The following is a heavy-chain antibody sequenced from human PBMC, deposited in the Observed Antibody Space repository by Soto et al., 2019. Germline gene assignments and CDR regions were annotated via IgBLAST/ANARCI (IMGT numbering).Heavy chain of an antibody. CDR3: VALRQDGSGWYYFDY. V-gene: IGHV3-30*03. J-gene: IGHJ4*02. D-gene: IGHD6-19*01. Sequence: QVQLVESGGGVVQPGRSLRLSCAASGLTFRNYGMHWVRQAPGKGLEWVAVISYDGSNKYYADSVKGRFTISRDNSKNTLYLQMTSLGVEETAVYYCVALRQDGSGWYYFDYWGQGTLVTVSS. CDR1: GLTFRNYG. CDR2: ISYDGSNK.